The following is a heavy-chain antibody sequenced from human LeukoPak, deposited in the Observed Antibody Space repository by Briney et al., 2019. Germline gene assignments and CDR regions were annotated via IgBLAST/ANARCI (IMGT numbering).Heavy chain of an antibody. D-gene: IGHD1-26*01. J-gene: IGHJ6*02. V-gene: IGHV6-1*01. Sequence: SQTLSLTCAISGDSVSSNSAAWNWIRQSPSRGLEWLGRTYYRSKWYNDYAVSVKSRITINLDTSKNQFSLQLNSVTPEDTAVYYCARCFNGIVGAMYYGMDVWGQGTTDTVSS. CDR3: ARCFNGIVGAMYYGMDV. CDR1: GDSVSSNSAA. CDR2: TYYRSKWYN.